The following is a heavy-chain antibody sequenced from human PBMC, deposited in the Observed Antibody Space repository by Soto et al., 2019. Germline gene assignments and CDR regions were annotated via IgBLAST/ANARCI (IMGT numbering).Heavy chain of an antibody. Sequence: QVQLQESGPGLVKPSETLSLTCTVSGGSIRSYYWSWIRQPAGKGLEWIGRIYTSGSTNYNPSLKSRVTMSVDTSKNQFSLQLRSVTAADTAVYYCARDYYYDSSGYLGFDYWGQGTLVTVSS. J-gene: IGHJ4*02. CDR1: GGSIRSYY. CDR3: ARDYYYDSSGYLGFDY. V-gene: IGHV4-4*07. D-gene: IGHD3-22*01. CDR2: IYTSGST.